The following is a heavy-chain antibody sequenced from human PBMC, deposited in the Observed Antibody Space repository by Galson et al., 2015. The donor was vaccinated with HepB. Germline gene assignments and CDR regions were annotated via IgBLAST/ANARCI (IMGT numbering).Heavy chain of an antibody. D-gene: IGHD2-15*01. Sequence: SLRLSCAASGFTFSSYWMSWVRQAPGKGLEWVANIKQDGSEKYYVDSVKGRFTISRDNAKNSLYLQMNSLRAEDTAVYYCAREERSVVAATNGKNDAFDIWGQGTMVTVSS. J-gene: IGHJ3*02. CDR1: GFTFSSYW. V-gene: IGHV3-7*03. CDR3: AREERSVVAATNGKNDAFDI. CDR2: IKQDGSEK.